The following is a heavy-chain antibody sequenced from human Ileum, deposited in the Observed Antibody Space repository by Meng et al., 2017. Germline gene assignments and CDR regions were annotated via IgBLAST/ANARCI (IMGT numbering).Heavy chain of an antibody. V-gene: IGHV4-61*01. D-gene: IGHD6-6*01. CDR2: IHYRGST. CDR3: ARSSTSPASYFFDY. CDR1: DGSVSSGSYY. Sequence: QVRALDSVRLLVRALDTVYLAGVVSDGSVSSGSYYCDWIRHPLGKGLEWIWHIHYRGSTNYNPSLKSRVTISVDMSKNQFSLKLTSVTAADTAIYFCARSSTSPASYFFDYWGQGTLVTVSS. J-gene: IGHJ4*02.